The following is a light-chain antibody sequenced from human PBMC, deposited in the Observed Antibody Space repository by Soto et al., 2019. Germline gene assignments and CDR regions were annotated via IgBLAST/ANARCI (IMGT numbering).Light chain of an antibody. Sequence: QSALTQPASVSGSPGQSITISCTGTSRDVGGYNYVSWYQKNPGKAPKLMIYNVFNRPSGVSDRFSGSKSGNTASLTISGLQAEDEADYYCIAYPNITTLYVFGTGTKLTVL. V-gene: IGLV2-14*03. CDR2: NVF. J-gene: IGLJ1*01. CDR3: IAYPNITTLYV. CDR1: SRDVGGYNY.